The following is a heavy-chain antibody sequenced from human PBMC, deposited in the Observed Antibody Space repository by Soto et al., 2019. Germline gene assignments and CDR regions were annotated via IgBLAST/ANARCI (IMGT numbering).Heavy chain of an antibody. J-gene: IGHJ4*02. Sequence: QVQLVQSGTEVKKPGSSVKVSCKASGGTFRNYPINWVRQAPGQGLEWMGSIFPLTDIPDYAQNFQARLPIRADNSTSTAYMEVSSLTSYDTAMYFCARGPLVVLNYFESWGQGTLVTVSS. CDR2: IFPLTDIP. V-gene: IGHV1-69*02. CDR3: ARGPLVVLNYFES. CDR1: GGTFRNYP.